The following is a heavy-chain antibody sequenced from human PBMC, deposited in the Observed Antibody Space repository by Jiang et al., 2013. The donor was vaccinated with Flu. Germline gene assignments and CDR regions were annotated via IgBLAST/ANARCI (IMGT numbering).Heavy chain of an antibody. CDR2: TYCRSKCFN. J-gene: IGHJ5*02. D-gene: IGHD5-24*01. CDR1: GDSVSSNSAA. CDR3: ARALNYRSWLDP. Sequence: SQTLSLTCAISGDSVSSNSAAWNWIRQSPSRGLEWLGRTYCRSKCFNDYAVSVRSRITINPDTSKNQFSLHLNSVTPEDTAVYYCARALNYRSWLDPWGQGTLVTVSS. V-gene: IGHV6-1*01.